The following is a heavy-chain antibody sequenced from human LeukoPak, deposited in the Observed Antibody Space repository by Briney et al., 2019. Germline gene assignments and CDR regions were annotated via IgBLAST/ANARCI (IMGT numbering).Heavy chain of an antibody. Sequence: ASVKVSCKASGYTFTGYYMHWVRQAPGQGLEWMGWINPNSGGTNYAQKFQGRATMTRDTSISTAYMELSRLRSDDTAVYYCARDGGYDYVFDYWGQGTLVTVSS. V-gene: IGHV1-2*02. CDR1: GYTFTGYY. J-gene: IGHJ4*02. CDR3: ARDGGYDYVFDY. CDR2: INPNSGGT. D-gene: IGHD5-12*01.